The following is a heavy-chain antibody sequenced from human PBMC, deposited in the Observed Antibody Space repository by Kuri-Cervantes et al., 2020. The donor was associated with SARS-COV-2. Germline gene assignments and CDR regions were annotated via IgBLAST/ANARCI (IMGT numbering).Heavy chain of an antibody. V-gene: IGHV3-30*18. D-gene: IGHD1-20*01. CDR3: AKDGLGYNWNAGGWFDP. J-gene: IGHJ5*02. Sequence: GGSLRLSCAASGFTFSSYGMHWVRQAPGKGLEWVAVISYDGSNKYYADSVKGRFTISRDNSKNTLYLQMNSLRAEDTAMYYCAKDGLGYNWNAGGWFDPWGQGTLVTVSS. CDR1: GFTFSSYG. CDR2: ISYDGSNK.